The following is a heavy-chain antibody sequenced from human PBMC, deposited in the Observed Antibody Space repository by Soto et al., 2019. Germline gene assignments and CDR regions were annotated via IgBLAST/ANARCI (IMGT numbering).Heavy chain of an antibody. J-gene: IGHJ3*02. CDR1: GFTFSSYA. Sequence: EVQLLESGGGLVQPGGSLRLSCAASGFTFSSYAVSWVRQAPGKGLEWVSAISGSGGSTYYADSVKGRFTISRDNSKNTLYLQMNSLRAEDTAVYYCAKDANPYYYGSGSYIDAFDIWGQGTMVTVSS. V-gene: IGHV3-23*01. CDR2: ISGSGGST. D-gene: IGHD3-10*01. CDR3: AKDANPYYYGSGSYIDAFDI.